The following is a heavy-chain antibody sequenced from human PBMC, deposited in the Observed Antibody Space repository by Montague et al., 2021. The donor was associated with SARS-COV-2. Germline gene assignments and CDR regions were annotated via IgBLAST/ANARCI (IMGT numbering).Heavy chain of an antibody. Sequence: SETLSLTCTDSSDSVSSGKYFWTWIRQPPGKGLEWIGYIFYTGSANYNPSLKSRVTISVDTSNNQFSLKLKSMSAADTAVYYCARVGNYLGVYWGQGILVTVSS. CDR2: IFYTGSA. CDR1: SDSVSSGKYF. D-gene: IGHD3-10*01. V-gene: IGHV4-61*01. CDR3: ARVGNYLGVY. J-gene: IGHJ4*02.